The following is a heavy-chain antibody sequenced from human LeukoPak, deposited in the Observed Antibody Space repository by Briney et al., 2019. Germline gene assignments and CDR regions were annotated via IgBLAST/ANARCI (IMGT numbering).Heavy chain of an antibody. J-gene: IGHJ6*02. D-gene: IGHD3-9*01. Sequence: ASVKVSCKASGYTFTGYYMHWVRQAPGQGLEWMGRINPNSGGTNYAQKFQGRVTMTRDTSISTAYMGLSRLRSDDTAVYYCARDTIRYFDWLLSTHPYYYYYGMDVWGQGTTVTVSS. CDR3: ARDTIRYFDWLLSTHPYYYYYGMDV. V-gene: IGHV1-2*06. CDR1: GYTFTGYY. CDR2: INPNSGGT.